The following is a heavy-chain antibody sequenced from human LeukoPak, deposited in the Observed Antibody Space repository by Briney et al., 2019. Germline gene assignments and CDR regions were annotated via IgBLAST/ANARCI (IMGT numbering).Heavy chain of an antibody. J-gene: IGHJ5*02. CDR1: GDSVSSNSAA. Sequence: SQTLSLTCAISGDSVSSNSAAWNWIRQSPSRGLEWPGRTYYRSKWYNDYAVSVKSRITINPDTSKNQFSLQLNSVTPEDTAVYYCARGSAAGPYNWFDPWGQGTLVTVSS. V-gene: IGHV6-1*01. CDR2: TYYRSKWYN. D-gene: IGHD6-13*01. CDR3: ARGSAAGPYNWFDP.